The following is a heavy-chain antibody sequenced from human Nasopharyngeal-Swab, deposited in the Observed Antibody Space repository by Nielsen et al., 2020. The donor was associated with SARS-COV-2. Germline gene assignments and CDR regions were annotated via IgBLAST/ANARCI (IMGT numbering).Heavy chain of an antibody. Sequence: ASVKVSCKASGYTFINYGITWVRQAPGQGLEWMGWSSAYNSNTNYAQKFQGRVTMTTDTSTNTAYMELRSLRSDDTAVYYCARKGGEQWLSQFDYWGQGTLVTVSS. D-gene: IGHD6-19*01. CDR3: ARKGGEQWLSQFDY. CDR1: GYTFINYG. V-gene: IGHV1-18*01. CDR2: SSAYNSNT. J-gene: IGHJ4*02.